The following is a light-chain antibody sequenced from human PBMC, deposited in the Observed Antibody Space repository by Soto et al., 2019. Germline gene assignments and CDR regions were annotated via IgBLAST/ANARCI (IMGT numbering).Light chain of an antibody. Sequence: QSVLTQPASVSGSPGQSITISCTGTSSEVGGYNYVSWYQQHPGKAPKLMIYDVSNRPSGGSNRFSGSKSGNTASLTISGLQAEDEADYYCSSYTSRSSSTYVFGTGTKVTVL. J-gene: IGLJ1*01. CDR3: SSYTSRSSSTYV. CDR1: SSEVGGYNY. V-gene: IGLV2-14*01. CDR2: DVS.